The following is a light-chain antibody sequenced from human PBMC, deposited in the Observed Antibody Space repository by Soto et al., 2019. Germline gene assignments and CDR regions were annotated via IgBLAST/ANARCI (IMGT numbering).Light chain of an antibody. V-gene: IGLV2-8*01. J-gene: IGLJ2*01. CDR1: SNDVGVYNF. CDR2: EVN. CDR3: SSYAGSNNLV. Sequence: QSALTQPPSASGSPGQSVTIPCTGTSNDVGVYNFVSWYQQHPGKAPKLMISEVNKRPSGVPDRFSGSKSGNTASLTVSGLQAEDEADYYCSSYAGSNNLVFGGGTKLTVL.